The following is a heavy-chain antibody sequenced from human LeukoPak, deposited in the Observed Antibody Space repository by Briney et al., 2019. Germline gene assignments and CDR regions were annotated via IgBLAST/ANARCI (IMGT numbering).Heavy chain of an antibody. D-gene: IGHD6-13*01. CDR1: GFTFSSYS. CDR3: ARASTQLRDYYYYYMDV. V-gene: IGHV3-21*01. Sequence: KSGGSLRLSCAASGFTFSSYSMNWVRQAPGKGLEWGSSISSSSSYIYYADSVKGRFTISRDNAKNSLYLQMNSLRAEDTAVYYCARASTQLRDYYYYYMDVWGKGTTVTVSS. J-gene: IGHJ6*03. CDR2: ISSSSSYI.